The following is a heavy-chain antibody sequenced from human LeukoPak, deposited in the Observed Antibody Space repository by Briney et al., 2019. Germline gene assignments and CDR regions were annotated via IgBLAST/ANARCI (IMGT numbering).Heavy chain of an antibody. V-gene: IGHV5-51*01. D-gene: IGHD3-10*01. Sequence: GESLKISCQVSGYIFTHYWIGWVRQMPGKGLESMGIIYPADSDTTYSPSFQGLVTISADKSISTVYLQWSSLKASDIAMYYCARQSRDGSKTRGYYFDYWGQGTPVTVSS. CDR2: IYPADSDT. CDR1: GYIFTHYW. CDR3: ARQSRDGSKTRGYYFDY. J-gene: IGHJ4*02.